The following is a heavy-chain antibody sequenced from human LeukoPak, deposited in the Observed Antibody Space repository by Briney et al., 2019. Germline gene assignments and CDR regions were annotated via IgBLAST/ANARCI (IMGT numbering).Heavy chain of an antibody. CDR3: ARDRPRYGSGSPRDGY. V-gene: IGHV1-24*01. J-gene: IGHJ4*02. CDR2: FDPEDGET. D-gene: IGHD3-10*01. CDR1: GYTLTELS. Sequence: ASVKVSCKVSGYTLTELSMHWVRQAPGKGLEWMGGFDPEDGETIYAQKFQGRVTITADKSTSTAYMELSSLRSEDTAVYYCARDRPRYGSGSPRDGYWGQGALVTVSS.